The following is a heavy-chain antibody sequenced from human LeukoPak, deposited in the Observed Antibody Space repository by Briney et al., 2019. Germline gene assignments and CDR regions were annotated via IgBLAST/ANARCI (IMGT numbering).Heavy chain of an antibody. Sequence: PGGPLRLSCAASGFTFSSYSMNWVRQAPGKGLEWVSSISSSSSYIYYADSVKGRFTISRDNAKNSLYLQMNSLRAEDAAVYYCARVGYSYGSKDYWGQGTLVTVSS. J-gene: IGHJ4*02. CDR1: GFTFSSYS. V-gene: IGHV3-21*01. D-gene: IGHD5-18*01. CDR2: ISSSSSYI. CDR3: ARVGYSYGSKDY.